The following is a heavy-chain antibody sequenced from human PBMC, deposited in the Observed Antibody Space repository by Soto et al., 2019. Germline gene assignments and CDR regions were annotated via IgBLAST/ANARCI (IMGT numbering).Heavy chain of an antibody. CDR1: GASISSVSGGSISSYF. Sequence: SETLSLTCTVSGASISSVSGGSISSYFWSWIRQPPGKGLEWIGYIYYSGSTNYNPSLKRRVTISLDTSKNQLSLKLSSVTAADTAVYYCAREFLVSYGPHYYFDYWGQGTLVTVSS. CDR3: AREFLVSYGPHYYFDY. D-gene: IGHD5-18*01. V-gene: IGHV4-61*01. CDR2: IYYSGST. J-gene: IGHJ4*02.